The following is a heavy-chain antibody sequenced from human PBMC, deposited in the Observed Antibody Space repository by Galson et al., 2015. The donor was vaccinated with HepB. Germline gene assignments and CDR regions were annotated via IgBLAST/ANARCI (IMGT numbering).Heavy chain of an antibody. Sequence: SVKVSCKVSEYTLTELSMHWVRQAPGIGLEWMGGFDPEDGEAIYAQKFQGRVTMTEDTTTDTAYMELRSLRSADTAVYYYATVELRLLAVRPDLHFDYWGQGTLVTVSS. D-gene: IGHD6-6*01. CDR1: EYTLTELS. CDR3: ATVELRLLAVRPDLHFDY. CDR2: FDPEDGEA. J-gene: IGHJ4*02. V-gene: IGHV1-24*01.